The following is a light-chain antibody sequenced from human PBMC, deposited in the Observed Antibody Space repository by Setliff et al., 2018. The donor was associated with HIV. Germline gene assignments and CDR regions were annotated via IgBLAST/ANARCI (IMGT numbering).Light chain of an antibody. CDR1: SSDVAAYNS. V-gene: IGLV2-11*01. Sequence: QSVLTQPRSVSGSPGQSVTVSCTGSSSDVAAYNSVSWYQHHPGKAPKLIIYDVSRRPSGVPDRFSGSKSGNTASLTISGLQAEDEADYYCQSYDSSLSAWVFGGGTKVTVL. J-gene: IGLJ3*02. CDR2: DVS. CDR3: QSYDSSLSAWV.